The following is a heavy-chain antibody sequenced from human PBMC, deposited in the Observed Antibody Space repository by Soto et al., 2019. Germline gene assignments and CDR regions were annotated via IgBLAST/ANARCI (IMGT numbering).Heavy chain of an antibody. V-gene: IGHV3-23*01. Sequence: EVQLLESGGGLVQPGGSLRLSCAASGFTFSSYAMSWVRQAPGKGLEWVSAISGSGGSTYYADSVKGRFTISRDNSKNTLYLQMNSLRAEDTAVYYCAKDFTPVVYGSGSSSDYWGQGTLVTVSS. CDR2: ISGSGGST. CDR3: AKDFTPVVYGSGSSSDY. D-gene: IGHD3-10*01. CDR1: GFTFSSYA. J-gene: IGHJ4*02.